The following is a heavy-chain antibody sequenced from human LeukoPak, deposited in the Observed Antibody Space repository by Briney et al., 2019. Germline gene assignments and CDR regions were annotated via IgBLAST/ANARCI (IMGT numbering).Heavy chain of an antibody. V-gene: IGHV4-59*08. D-gene: IGHD3-22*01. Sequence: PSETLSLTCTVSGGSISSYYWSWIRQPPGKGLEWMGYIFYSGSTNYNPSLKSRVTISVDTSKNQFSLKLSSVTAADTAVYYCARHGSVSSGALVWGQGTLVTVPS. J-gene: IGHJ4*02. CDR1: GGSISSYY. CDR3: ARHGSVSSGALV. CDR2: IFYSGST.